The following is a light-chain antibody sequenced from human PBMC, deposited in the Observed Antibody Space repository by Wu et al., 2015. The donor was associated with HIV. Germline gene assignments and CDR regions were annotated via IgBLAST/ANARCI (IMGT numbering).Light chain of an antibody. CDR1: QIIATN. V-gene: IGKV3-15*01. CDR3: QQYNDWPQT. J-gene: IGKJ1*01. Sequence: EIVLTQSPGTLSVSPGGRVTLSCRASQIIATNLAWYQQKPGQPPRLLIYDASTRATGFPARFSGGGSGTEFTLTINTLQSGDVAVYYCQQYNDWPQTFGQGTKVEI. CDR2: DAS.